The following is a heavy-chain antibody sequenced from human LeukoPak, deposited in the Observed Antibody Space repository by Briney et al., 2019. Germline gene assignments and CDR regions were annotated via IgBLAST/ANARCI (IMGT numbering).Heavy chain of an antibody. CDR1: GFTFRNYG. CDR3: ARIGYSTSWANFDY. CDR2: IRTDGGEK. J-gene: IGHJ4*02. Sequence: GTSLRLSCAASGFTFRNYGMRWVRQAPGKGLEWVASIRTDGGEKYHADSVQGRFSISRDNSKNTPYLQMDSLRAEDTALYFCARIGYSTSWANFDYWGQGTLVTVSS. V-gene: IGHV3-33*01. D-gene: IGHD6-13*01.